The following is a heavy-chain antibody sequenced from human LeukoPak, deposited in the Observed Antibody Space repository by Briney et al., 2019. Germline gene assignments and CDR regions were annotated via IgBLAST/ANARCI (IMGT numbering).Heavy chain of an antibody. D-gene: IGHD3-22*01. V-gene: IGHV3-23*01. Sequence: PGGSLRLSCAASGFTFSSYAMSWVRQAPGKGLEWVSAISGSGGSTYYADSVKGRFTISRDNSKNTLYLQMNSLRAEDTAVYYCAKDPTFGGSGYLRYYYYYGMDVWGQGTTVTVSS. CDR3: AKDPTFGGSGYLRYYYYYGMDV. CDR2: ISGSGGST. J-gene: IGHJ6*02. CDR1: GFTFSSYA.